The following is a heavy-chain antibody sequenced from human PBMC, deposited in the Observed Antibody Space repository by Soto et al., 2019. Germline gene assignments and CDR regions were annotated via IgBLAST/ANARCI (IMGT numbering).Heavy chain of an antibody. V-gene: IGHV3-23*01. Sequence: GGSLRLSCAASGFTFSSYAMSWVRQAPGKGLEWVSAISGSGGSTYYADSVKGRFTISRDNSKNTLYLQMNSLRAEDTAVYYCAKDRRAEWLFPTSHAYYWGQGTLVTVSS. CDR3: AKDRRAEWLFPTSHAYY. CDR1: GFTFSSYA. J-gene: IGHJ4*02. D-gene: IGHD3-3*01. CDR2: ISGSGGST.